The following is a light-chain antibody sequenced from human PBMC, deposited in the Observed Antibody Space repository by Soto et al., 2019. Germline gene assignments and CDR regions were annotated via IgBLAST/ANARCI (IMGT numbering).Light chain of an antibody. J-gene: IGKJ5*01. V-gene: IGKV3-20*01. CDR2: GAS. CDR3: QQYGSSPLVT. Sequence: EIVLTQSPGTLSLSPGEGATLSCRASQSISSSYLAWYQQKPGQAPRLLIYGASSRATGTPDRFSGSGSGTDFTLTTSRLEPEDFAGYYCQQYGSSPLVTFGQGTRLEIK. CDR1: QSISSSY.